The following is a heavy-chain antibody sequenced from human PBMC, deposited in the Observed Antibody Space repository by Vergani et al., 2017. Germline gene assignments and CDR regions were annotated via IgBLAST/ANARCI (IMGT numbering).Heavy chain of an antibody. J-gene: IGHJ4*02. CDR3: ARDLSWNYSFDY. D-gene: IGHD1-7*01. CDR2: ISSSSSYI. CDR1: GFTFSSYS. V-gene: IGHV3-21*01. Sequence: EVQLVESGGGLVKPGGSLRLSCAASGFTFSSYSMNWVRQAPGKGLEWVSSISSSSSYIYYADSVKGRFTISRDNAKNSLYLQMNSLSAEDTAVYYCARDLSWNYSFDYWGQGTLVTVSS.